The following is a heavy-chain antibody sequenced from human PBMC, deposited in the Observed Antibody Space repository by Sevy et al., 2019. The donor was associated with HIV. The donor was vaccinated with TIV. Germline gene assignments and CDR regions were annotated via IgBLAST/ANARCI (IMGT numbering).Heavy chain of an antibody. V-gene: IGHV1-18*04. CDR2: ISAYNGNT. CDR3: ASEGNSGSYYDPYYYYYGMDV. CDR1: GYTFTSYG. Sequence: ASVKVSCKASGYTFTSYGISWVRQAPGQGLEWMGWISAYNGNTNYAQKLQGRVTMTTDTSTSTAYMELRSLRSDDTAVYYCASEGNSGSYYDPYYYYYGMDVWGQGTTVTVSS. D-gene: IGHD1-26*01. J-gene: IGHJ6*02.